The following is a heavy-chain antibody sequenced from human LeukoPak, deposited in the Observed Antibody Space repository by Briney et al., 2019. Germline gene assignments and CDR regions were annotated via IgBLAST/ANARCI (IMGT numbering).Heavy chain of an antibody. D-gene: IGHD4-17*01. V-gene: IGHV4-59*12. CDR1: SGSISSYY. CDR2: ISYSGTT. CDR3: ARVGDYGTYYYYYGMDV. J-gene: IGHJ6*02. Sequence: PSETLSLTCTASSGSISSYYWSWIRQPPGKGLEWIGYISYSGTTNYNPSLKSRVTISVDTSKNQFSLKLSSVTAADTAVYYCARVGDYGTYYYYYGMDVWGQGTTVTVSS.